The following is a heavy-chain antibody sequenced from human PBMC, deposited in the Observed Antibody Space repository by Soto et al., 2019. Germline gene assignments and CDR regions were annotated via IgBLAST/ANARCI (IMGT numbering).Heavy chain of an antibody. CDR2: IWDDGSNK. J-gene: IGHJ3*02. CDR1: GLTFSSYW. D-gene: IGHD2-2*01. V-gene: IGHV3-33*08. CDR3: AREASCSSTTCPDAFDI. Sequence: GGSLRLSCAASGLTFSSYWMSWVRPAPGKGLEWVANIWDDGSNKYYADSVKGRFTISRDNSKNTMYLQMSSLRAEDSAVYYCAREASCSSTTCPDAFDIWGQGTMVTVSS.